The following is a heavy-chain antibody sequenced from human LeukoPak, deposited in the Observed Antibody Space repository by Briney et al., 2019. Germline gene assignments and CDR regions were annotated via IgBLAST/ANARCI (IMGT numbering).Heavy chain of an antibody. V-gene: IGHV3-23*01. Sequence: GGSLRLSCAASGFSFSTYAMSWVRQAPGKGLEWVSSISGSGDSTYYVDSVKGRFTISRDNPKITLYLQMNGLRAEDTAVYYCAEDVVVVVAAKPGIWGQGTLVTVSS. CDR1: GFSFSTYA. CDR2: ISGSGDST. CDR3: AEDVVVVVAAKPGI. D-gene: IGHD2-15*01. J-gene: IGHJ4*02.